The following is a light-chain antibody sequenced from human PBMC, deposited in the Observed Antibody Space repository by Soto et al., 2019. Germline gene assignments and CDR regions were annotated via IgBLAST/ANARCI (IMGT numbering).Light chain of an antibody. CDR3: FSYTTSSTLV. V-gene: IGLV2-14*01. CDR1: SSYVGGYNY. Sequence: QSALTQPASVSGSPGQSITISCTGTSSYVGGYNYVYWYQQHPAKAPKLMIFEVSNRPSGVSHRFSGSKSGNTASLTISGIQAEDEADYYCFSYTTSSTLVFGGGTKLTVL. CDR2: EVS. J-gene: IGLJ3*02.